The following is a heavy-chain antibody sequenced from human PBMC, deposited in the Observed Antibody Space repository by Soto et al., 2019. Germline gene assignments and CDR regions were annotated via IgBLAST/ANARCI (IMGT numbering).Heavy chain of an antibody. D-gene: IGHD3-10*01. CDR3: ARDLGHGGNYYGE. V-gene: IGHV3-72*01. CDR1: GFSFSDHY. CDR2: SRDKSNSYTK. Sequence: EVQLVESGGGLVQPGGSLRLSCATSGFSFSDHYMDWVRQVPGKGLEWVGRSRDKSNSYTKEYAASVKGRFTISRDDSTNSLYLQMNSLKSEDTAVYYCARDLGHGGNYYGEWGQGTLVTVSA. J-gene: IGHJ4*02.